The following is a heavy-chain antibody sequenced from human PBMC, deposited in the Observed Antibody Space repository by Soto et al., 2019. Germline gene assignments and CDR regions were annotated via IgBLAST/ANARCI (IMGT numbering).Heavy chain of an antibody. CDR2: MSANSGNT. Sequence: EASVKVSCKASGYTFTSYGISWVRQAPGQGLEWMGWMSANSGNTSYAQKFQGRVTMTRNTSISTAYMELSSLRSEDTAVYYCARGRDLLRYFDWLLYYYGMDVWGQGTTVT. J-gene: IGHJ6*02. CDR1: GYTFTSYG. D-gene: IGHD3-9*01. V-gene: IGHV1-8*02. CDR3: ARGRDLLRYFDWLLYYYGMDV.